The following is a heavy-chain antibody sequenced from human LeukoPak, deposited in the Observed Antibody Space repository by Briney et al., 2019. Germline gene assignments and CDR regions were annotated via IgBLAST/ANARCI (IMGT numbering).Heavy chain of an antibody. Sequence: ASVKVSCKATGYTFTSYDINWVRQATGQGLEWMGWISAYNGNTNYAQKLQGRVTMTTDTSTSTAYMELRSLRSDDTAVYYCAREGTFDWSLLAIDYWGQGTLVSVSS. CDR1: GYTFTSYD. J-gene: IGHJ4*02. CDR3: AREGTFDWSLLAIDY. CDR2: ISAYNGNT. V-gene: IGHV1-18*01. D-gene: IGHD3-9*01.